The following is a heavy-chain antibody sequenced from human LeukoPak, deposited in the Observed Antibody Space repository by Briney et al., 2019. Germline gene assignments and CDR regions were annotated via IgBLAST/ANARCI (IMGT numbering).Heavy chain of an antibody. J-gene: IGHJ6*03. D-gene: IGHD3-3*01. CDR2: INHSGST. CDR1: GGSFSGYY. Sequence: SETLSLTCAVYGGSFSGYYWSWIRQPPGKGLEWIGEINHSGSTNYNPSLKSRVTISVDTSKNQFSLKLSSVTAADTAVYYCARARYDFWSGYYFPAQNYYYYMDVWGKGTTVTVSS. V-gene: IGHV4-34*01. CDR3: ARARYDFWSGYYFPAQNYYYYMDV.